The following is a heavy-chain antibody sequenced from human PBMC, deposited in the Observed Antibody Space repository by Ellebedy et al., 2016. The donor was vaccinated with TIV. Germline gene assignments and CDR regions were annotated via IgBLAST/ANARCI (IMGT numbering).Heavy chain of an antibody. CDR2: ISSSNHYI. J-gene: IGHJ4*02. CDR1: GFTFSSYS. V-gene: IGHV3-21*01. D-gene: IGHD6-13*01. CDR3: ARELAAAGFFDY. Sequence: GESLKISCAASGFTFSSYSMNWVRQAPGKGLEWVSSISSSNHYIYYADSVKGRFTISRDNAKNSLYLQMNSLRAEDTAVFYRARELAAAGFFDYWGQGTLVTVSS.